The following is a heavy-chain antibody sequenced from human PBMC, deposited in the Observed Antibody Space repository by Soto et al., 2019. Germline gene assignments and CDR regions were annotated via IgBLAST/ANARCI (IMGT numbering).Heavy chain of an antibody. CDR2: IRKKTDGGTT. CDR3: ARDWYWAFDY. CDR1: GFTFSSAW. V-gene: IGHV3-15*07. J-gene: IGHJ4*02. Sequence: GGSLRLSCVASGFTFSSAWMNWVRQAPGKGLEWVGRIRKKTDGGTTDYAAPVKGRFTISRDDSKDTLYLQMDSLQTEDTAVYFCARDWYWAFDYWGQGSLVTVSS. D-gene: IGHD1-20*01.